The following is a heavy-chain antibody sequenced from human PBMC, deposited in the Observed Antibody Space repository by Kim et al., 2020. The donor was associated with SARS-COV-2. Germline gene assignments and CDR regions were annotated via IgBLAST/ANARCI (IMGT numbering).Heavy chain of an antibody. CDR3: AKDKGSGWYYFDY. D-gene: IGHD6-19*01. J-gene: IGHJ4*02. Sequence: YYADSVNGRFTISRDNSKNTLYLQMNSRSAEDTAVYYCAKDKGSGWYYFDYWGQGTLVTVSS. V-gene: IGHV3-23*03.